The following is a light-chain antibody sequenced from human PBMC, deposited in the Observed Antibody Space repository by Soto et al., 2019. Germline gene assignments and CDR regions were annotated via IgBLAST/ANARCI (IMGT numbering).Light chain of an antibody. CDR2: KAS. CDR3: QHYNSYSEA. V-gene: IGKV1-5*03. Sequence: DIQKTQSPSTLSSYVGDRVTITCRASQSISSWLAWYQQKPGKAPKLLIYKASTLKSGVPSRFSGSGSGTEFTLTISSLQPDDFATYYCQHYNSYSEAFGQGTKVDNK. CDR1: QSISSW. J-gene: IGKJ1*01.